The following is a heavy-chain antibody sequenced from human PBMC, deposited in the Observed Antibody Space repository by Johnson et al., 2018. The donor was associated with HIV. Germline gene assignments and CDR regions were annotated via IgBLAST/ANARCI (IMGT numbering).Heavy chain of an antibody. CDR2: IKSKTDGGTT. D-gene: IGHD3-16*01. CDR3: AKDMTQFWGSFGWSETQGAFDI. CDR1: AFTFSSND. V-gene: IGHV3-15*01. J-gene: IGHJ3*02. Sequence: VQLVESGGGVVQPGRSLRLSCGASAFTFSSNDMKWVRQAPGKGLEWVGRIKSKTDGGTTDYAAPVKGRFTISRDNSKNTLYLQVNSLRAEDTAVYYCAKDMTQFWGSFGWSETQGAFDIWGQGTMVTVSS.